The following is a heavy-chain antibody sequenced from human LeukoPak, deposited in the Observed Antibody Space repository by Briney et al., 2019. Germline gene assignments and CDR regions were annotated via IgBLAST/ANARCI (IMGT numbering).Heavy chain of an antibody. CDR3: ARALYCSSTSCPNWFDP. D-gene: IGHD2-2*01. CDR1: GFTFSSYW. CDR2: INSDGSST. J-gene: IGHJ5*02. Sequence: GGSLRLSCAASGFTFSSYWMHWVRQAPGKGLVWDSRINSDGSSTSYADSVKGRFTISRDNAKNTLYLQMNSLRAEDTAVYYCARALYCSSTSCPNWFDPWGQGTLVTVSS. V-gene: IGHV3-74*01.